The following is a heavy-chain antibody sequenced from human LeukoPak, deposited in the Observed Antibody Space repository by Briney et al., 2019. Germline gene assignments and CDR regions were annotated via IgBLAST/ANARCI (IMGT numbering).Heavy chain of an antibody. D-gene: IGHD3-3*01. CDR1: GGSVTSTNW. CDR2: VHLDGRT. J-gene: IGHJ4*02. Sequence: SETLSLTCGVSGGSVTSTNWWTWVRQPPGTGLEWIGEVHLDGRTNYNPSLKSRLIMSVDLPENHISLKLTPVTAADTAVYYCAREGGFYRPLDYSGQGTLVTVSS. CDR3: AREGGFYRPLDY. V-gene: IGHV4-4*02.